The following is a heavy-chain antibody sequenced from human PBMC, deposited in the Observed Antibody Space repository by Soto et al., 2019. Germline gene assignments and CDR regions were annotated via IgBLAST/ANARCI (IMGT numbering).Heavy chain of an antibody. D-gene: IGHD3-16*01. CDR3: ARYGGGSDAFDI. CDR1: GFTFSSYS. Sequence: EVQLVESGGGLVKPGGSLRLSCAASGFTFSSYSMNWVRQAPGKGLEWVSSISSSSSYIYYADSVKGRFTISRDNAKNSLYLQMNSLRAEDTAVYYCARYGGGSDAFDIWGQGTMVTVSS. J-gene: IGHJ3*02. CDR2: ISSSSSYI. V-gene: IGHV3-21*01.